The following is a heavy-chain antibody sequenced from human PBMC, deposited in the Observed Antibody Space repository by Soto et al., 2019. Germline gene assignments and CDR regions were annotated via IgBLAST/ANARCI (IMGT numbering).Heavy chain of an antibody. CDR3: ARDPQGDLTGYWPYYYYYYGMDV. CDR2: ISSSSSYI. D-gene: IGHD3-9*01. J-gene: IGHJ6*02. V-gene: IGHV3-21*01. CDR1: GFTFGSYS. Sequence: GGSLRLSCAASGFTFGSYSMNWVRQAPGKGLEWVSSISSSSSYIYYADSVKGRFTISRDNAKNSLYLQMNSLRAEDTAVYYCARDPQGDLTGYWPYYYYYYGMDVWGQGTTVTVSS.